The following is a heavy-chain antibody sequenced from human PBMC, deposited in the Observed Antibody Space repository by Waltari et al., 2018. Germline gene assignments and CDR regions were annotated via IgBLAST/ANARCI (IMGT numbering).Heavy chain of an antibody. V-gene: IGHV4-4*07. CDR1: GVSINSXY. J-gene: IGHJ4*02. Sequence: LQESGXGLXXPSEXLSLTCXVSGVSINSXYWSWIRQPAGKGLEWIGRIHSSXDTNYNPSLKXRVTVSIDTSKNQFSLKXTSVTAADXAVYYXVRVSWIYYFDXWGQGILVTVSS. CDR3: VRVSWIYYFDX. CDR2: IHSSXDT. D-gene: IGHD6-13*01.